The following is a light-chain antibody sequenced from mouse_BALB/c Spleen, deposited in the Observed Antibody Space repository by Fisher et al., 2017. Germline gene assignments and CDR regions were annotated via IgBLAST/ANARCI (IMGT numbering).Light chain of an antibody. V-gene: IGKV4-74*01. Sequence: IVMTQSTAIMSASPGEKVTMTCSASSSVSSSYLHWYQQKSGASPKLWIYSTSNLASGVPARFSGSGSGTSYSLTISSMEAEDAATYYCHQYHSSPRTFGGGTKLEIK. CDR1: SSVSSSY. CDR3: HQYHSSPRT. J-gene: IGKJ1*01. CDR2: STS.